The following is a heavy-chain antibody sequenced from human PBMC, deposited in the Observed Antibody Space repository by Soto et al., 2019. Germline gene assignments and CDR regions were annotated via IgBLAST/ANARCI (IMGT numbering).Heavy chain of an antibody. D-gene: IGHD6-13*01. V-gene: IGHV6-1*01. Sequence: PSQTLSLTCAISRDSVSSNSAAWNWIRQSPSRGLEWLGRTYYRSKWYNDYAVSVKSRITINPDTSKNQFSLQLNSVTPEDTAVYYCARDRHSSSWYGVYYYYGMDVWGQGTTVTVSS. CDR2: TYYRSKWYN. CDR3: ARDRHSSSWYGVYYYYGMDV. CDR1: RDSVSSNSAA. J-gene: IGHJ6*02.